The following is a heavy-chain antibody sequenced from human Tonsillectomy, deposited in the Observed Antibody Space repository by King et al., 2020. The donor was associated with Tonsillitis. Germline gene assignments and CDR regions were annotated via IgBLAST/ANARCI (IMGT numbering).Heavy chain of an antibody. CDR2: IIPIFGTA. V-gene: IGHV1-69*01. CDR1: GGTFSNYP. CDR3: AREGYCSGGNRYFSY. Sequence: HAQLVQSGAEVKKPGSSVKVSCKASGGTFSNYPISWVRQAPGQGLEWMGGIIPIFGTANYAQKFQGRVTITADESTSTAYMELSSLRSEDTAVYYCAREGYCSGGNRYFSYWGQGTLVTVSS. D-gene: IGHD2-15*01. J-gene: IGHJ4*02.